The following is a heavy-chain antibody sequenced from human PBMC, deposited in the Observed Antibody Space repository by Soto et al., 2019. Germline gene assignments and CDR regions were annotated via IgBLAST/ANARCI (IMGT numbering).Heavy chain of an antibody. Sequence: GGSLRLSCAASGFTFSSYAVSWVRQAPGKGLEWVSAISGSDGRTFYADPVKGRFTISRDDSKNTLYLQMNSLRAEDTALYYCAKVLRDGLPTLDNRGQGPLVTVPS. CDR2: ISGSDGRT. J-gene: IGHJ4*02. D-gene: IGHD4-17*01. CDR3: AKVLRDGLPTLDN. V-gene: IGHV3-23*01. CDR1: GFTFSSYA.